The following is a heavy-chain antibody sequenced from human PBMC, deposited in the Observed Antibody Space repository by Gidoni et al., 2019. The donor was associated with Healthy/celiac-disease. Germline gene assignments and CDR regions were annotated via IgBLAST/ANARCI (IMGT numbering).Heavy chain of an antibody. D-gene: IGHD2-2*02. V-gene: IGHV4-39*07. Sequence: QLQLQESGPGLVKPSETLSLTCTVSGGSISSSSYYWGWIRQPPGKGLEWIGSIYYSGSTYYNPSLKSRVTRSVDTSKNQFSLKLSSVTAADTAVYYCARGTPFVETIVVVPAAISPWGQGTLVTVSS. CDR2: IYYSGST. CDR3: ARGTPFVETIVVVPAAISP. J-gene: IGHJ5*02. CDR1: GGSISSSSYY.